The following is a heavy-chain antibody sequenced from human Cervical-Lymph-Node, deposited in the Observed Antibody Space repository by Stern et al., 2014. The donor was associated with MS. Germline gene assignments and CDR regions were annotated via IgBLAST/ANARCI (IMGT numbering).Heavy chain of an antibody. J-gene: IGHJ4*02. CDR2: ITPMFDTA. Sequence: QLVQSGAEVKKPGSSVKVSCKASGGTFTSYVISWVRQASGQGLEWMGGITPMFDTANYTQKFQGKVTITADKSTSTAYMELSRLRFEDTAIYYCARLGGPSSYWGQGTLVTVSS. V-gene: IGHV1-69*06. CDR1: GGTFTSYV. CDR3: ARLGGPSSY. D-gene: IGHD3-10*01.